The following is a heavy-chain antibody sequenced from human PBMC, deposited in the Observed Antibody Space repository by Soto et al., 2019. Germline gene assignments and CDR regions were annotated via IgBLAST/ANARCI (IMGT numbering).Heavy chain of an antibody. CDR3: ARGLTCSGGSCYSYYFDY. Sequence: PSETLSLTCAVYGGSFSGYYWSWIRQPPGQGLEWIGEINHSGSTNYNPSLKSRVTISVDTSKNQFSLKLSSVTAADTAVYYCARGLTCSGGSCYSYYFDYWGQGTLVTVSS. D-gene: IGHD2-15*01. V-gene: IGHV4-34*01. CDR1: GGSFSGYY. J-gene: IGHJ4*02. CDR2: INHSGST.